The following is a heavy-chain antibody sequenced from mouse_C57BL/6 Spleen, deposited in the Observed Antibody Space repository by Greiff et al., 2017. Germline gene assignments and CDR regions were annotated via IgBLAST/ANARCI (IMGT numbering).Heavy chain of an antibody. CDR3: ARGEDGYYFDY. J-gene: IGHJ2*01. CDR2: IYPSDSET. CDR1: GYTFTSYW. D-gene: IGHD2-3*01. V-gene: IGHV1-61*01. Sequence: QVQLQQSGAELVRPGSSVKLSCKASGYTFTSYWMDWVKQRPGQGLEWIGNIYPSDSETHYNQKFKDKATLTVDKSSSTAYMQLSSLTSEDSAVYYCARGEDGYYFDYWGQGTTLTVSS.